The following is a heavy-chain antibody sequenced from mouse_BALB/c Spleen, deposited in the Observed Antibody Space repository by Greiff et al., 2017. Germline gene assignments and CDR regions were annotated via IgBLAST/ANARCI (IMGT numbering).Heavy chain of an antibody. D-gene: IGHD1-1*01. CDR2: INSNGGGT. J-gene: IGHJ4*01. Sequence: EVQLVESGGGLVQPGGSLKLSCAASGFTFSSYGMSWVRQTPDKRLELVATINSNGGGTYYPDSVKGRFTISRDNAKNTLYLQMSSLKSEDTAMYYCARTTVVATGAMDYWGQGTSVTVSS. V-gene: IGHV5-6-3*01. CDR1: GFTFSSYG. CDR3: ARTTVVATGAMDY.